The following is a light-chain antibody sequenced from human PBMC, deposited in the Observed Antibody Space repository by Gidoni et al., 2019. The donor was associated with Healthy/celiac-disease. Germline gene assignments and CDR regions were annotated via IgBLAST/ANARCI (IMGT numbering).Light chain of an antibody. CDR3: RQDDNYPWT. CDR1: QGISND. J-gene: IGKJ1*01. CDR2: AAS. V-gene: IGKV1-6*01. Sequence: AIQMTRSPSSLSASVADRVTITCRAIQGISNDLGWYQQKPGKAPKLLIYAASSLQSGVPARFSGSGSGTDFTLTISSLQPEDFANYYCRQDDNYPWTFGQGTKVEIK.